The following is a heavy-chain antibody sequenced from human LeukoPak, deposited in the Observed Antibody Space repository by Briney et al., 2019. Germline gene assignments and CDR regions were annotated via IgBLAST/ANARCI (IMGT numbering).Heavy chain of an antibody. CDR2: INHSGST. D-gene: IGHD1-26*01. CDR1: GGSFSGYY. CDR3: ARAVGARGRRAFDI. V-gene: IGHV4-34*01. J-gene: IGHJ3*02. Sequence: SETLSLTCAVYGGSFSGYYWSWIRQPPGKGLEWIGEINHSGSTNYNPSLKSRVTISVDTSKNQFSLKLSSVTAADTAVYYCARAVGARGRRAFDIWGQGTMVTVSS.